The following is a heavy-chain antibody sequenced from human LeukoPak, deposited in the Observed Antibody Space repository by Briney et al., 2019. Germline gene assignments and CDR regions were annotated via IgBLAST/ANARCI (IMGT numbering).Heavy chain of an antibody. D-gene: IGHD3-10*01. Sequence: PSETLSRTCTVSGYSISSGYYWGWIRQPPGKGLEWIGSIYHSGSTYYNPSLKSRVTISVDTSKNQFSLKLSSVTAADTAVYYCARDHSVRYYGSGSGEYDYWGQGTLVTVSS. CDR2: IYHSGST. V-gene: IGHV4-38-2*02. J-gene: IGHJ4*02. CDR3: ARDHSVRYYGSGSGEYDY. CDR1: GYSISSGYY.